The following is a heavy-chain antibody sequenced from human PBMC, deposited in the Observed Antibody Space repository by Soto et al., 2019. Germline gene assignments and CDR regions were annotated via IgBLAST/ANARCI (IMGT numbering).Heavy chain of an antibody. D-gene: IGHD3-10*01. CDR1: GYRSTDYA. CDR3: ARGSRLGNIHGSPKGWFEA. V-gene: IGHV1-3*04. CDR2: INTVKSNT. J-gene: IGHJ5*02. Sequence: AASVKVSCKASGYRSTDYALHWVRQAPCQGLEWMGWINTVKSNTKYSEKFQGRITITRDAYASMAYMELHSLRSEDTALYYCARGSRLGNIHGSPKGWFEAWGQGTLVTVS.